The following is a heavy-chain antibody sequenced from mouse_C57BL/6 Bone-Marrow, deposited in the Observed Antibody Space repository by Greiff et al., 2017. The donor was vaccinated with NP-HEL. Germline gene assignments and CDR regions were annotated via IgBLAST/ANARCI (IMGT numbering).Heavy chain of an antibody. D-gene: IGHD3-2*02. J-gene: IGHJ4*01. Sequence: VMLVESGPGLVQPSQRLSITCTVSGFSLTSYGVHWVRQSPGKGLEWLGVIWSGGSTDYNAAFISRLSISKDNSKSQVFFKMNSLQADDTAIYYCASQATDFNYAMDYWGQGTSVTVSS. CDR2: IWSGGST. V-gene: IGHV2-2*01. CDR1: GFSLTSYG. CDR3: ASQATDFNYAMDY.